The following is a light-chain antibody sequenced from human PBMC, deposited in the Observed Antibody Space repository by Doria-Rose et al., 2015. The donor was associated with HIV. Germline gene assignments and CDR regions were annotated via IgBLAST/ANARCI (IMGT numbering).Light chain of an antibody. V-gene: IGKV3-20*01. Sequence: EIVMIQSPGALSLSPGERATLSCRTSQSFSSTYLAWYQQKPGQAHSLLIYDGSTRATGIPDRFSASASGTDFTLTINRLEPEDFALYYCHQYGTSWTFGQGTKVEI. CDR2: DGS. CDR1: QSFSSTY. J-gene: IGKJ1*01. CDR3: HQYGTSWT.